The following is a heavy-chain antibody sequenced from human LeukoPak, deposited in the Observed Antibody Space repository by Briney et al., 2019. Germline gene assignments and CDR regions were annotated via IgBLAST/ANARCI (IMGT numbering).Heavy chain of an antibody. D-gene: IGHD3-22*01. CDR2: ISISSNYI. V-gene: IGHV3-21*01. CDR3: ARDSPDRPEHYYDSSGYLDFDY. Sequence: GASLRLFYPAYGFTFSSYSMNCVRQPPRNWLEWLSSISISSNYIYYADSVNGRFTISRDNAKNSLYLQMNSLRAEDTAVYYCARDSPDRPEHYYDSSGYLDFDYWGQGTLVTVSS. CDR1: GFTFSSYS. J-gene: IGHJ4*02.